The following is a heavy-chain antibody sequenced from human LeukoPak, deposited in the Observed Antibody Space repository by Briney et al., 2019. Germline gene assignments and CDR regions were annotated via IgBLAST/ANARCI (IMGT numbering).Heavy chain of an antibody. D-gene: IGHD6-13*01. CDR1: GYSFTDYA. Sequence: ASVKVSCKASGYSFTDYAMNWVRQAPGQGLEWMGWINTNTGNPTYAQAFTGHLAFSLDTSVSTAYLQISSLKAEDTAVYFCARSIVAAVNYYYYMDVWGKGTTVTVSS. V-gene: IGHV7-4-1*02. J-gene: IGHJ6*03. CDR2: INTNTGNP. CDR3: ARSIVAAVNYYYYMDV.